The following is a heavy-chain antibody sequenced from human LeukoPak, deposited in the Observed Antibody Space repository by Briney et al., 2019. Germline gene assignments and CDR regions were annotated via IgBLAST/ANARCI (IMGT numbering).Heavy chain of an antibody. CDR3: VRCAGDCKGWYFDL. CDR1: GYTFTSYY. V-gene: IGHV1-46*03. CDR2: INPSVGIA. D-gene: IGHD2-21*01. Sequence: ASVKVSCKASGYTFTSYYMHWVRQAPGQGLEWMGIINPSVGIAGSAQKFQGRVTVTRDTSTSTVYMELSSLRSGDTAVYSCVRCAGDCKGWYFDLWGRGTLVTVSS. J-gene: IGHJ2*01.